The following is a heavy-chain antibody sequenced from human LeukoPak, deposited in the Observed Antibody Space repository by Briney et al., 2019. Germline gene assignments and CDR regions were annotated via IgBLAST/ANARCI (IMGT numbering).Heavy chain of an antibody. D-gene: IGHD3-22*01. V-gene: IGHV4-34*01. CDR3: ARVWGPYYYDSSGPPGYFDY. CDR1: GGSFSGYY. Sequence: SETLSLTCAVYGGSFSGYYWSWIRQPPGKGLEWIGEINHSGSTNYNPSLKSRVTISVDTSKNQFSLKLSSVTAADTAVYYCARVWGPYYYDSSGPPGYFDYWGQGTLVTVSS. CDR2: INHSGST. J-gene: IGHJ4*02.